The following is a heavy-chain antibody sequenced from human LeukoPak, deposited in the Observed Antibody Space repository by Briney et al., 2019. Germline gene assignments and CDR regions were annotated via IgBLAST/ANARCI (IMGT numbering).Heavy chain of an antibody. CDR1: GYDFTSVG. Sequence: ASVKVYCNASGYDFTSVGITWVRRAPGQGLECMGWISPYNGNTRYAQKFQGRVAMTTDTSTTTAYMELRGLRFDDTAVYYCARAGSGSGWYFDYWGQGTLVTVSS. CDR3: ARAGSGSGWYFDY. D-gene: IGHD6-19*01. V-gene: IGHV1-18*01. CDR2: ISPYNGNT. J-gene: IGHJ4*02.